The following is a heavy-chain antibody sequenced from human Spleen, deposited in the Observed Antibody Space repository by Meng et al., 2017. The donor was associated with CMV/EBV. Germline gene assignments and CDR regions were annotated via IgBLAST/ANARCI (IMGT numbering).Heavy chain of an antibody. CDR2: ISSSRSYI. J-gene: IGHJ6*02. Sequence: GGSLRLSCAPSGFSFSTYTLHWVRQAPGKGLEWVASISSSRSYINYADSVKGRFTLSRDNSKNTVYLQMNSLRAEDTAVYYCAKDLGRGAGYGMDVWGQGTTVTVSS. CDR3: AKDLGRGAGYGMDV. D-gene: IGHD1-26*01. V-gene: IGHV3-21*04. CDR1: GFSFSTYT.